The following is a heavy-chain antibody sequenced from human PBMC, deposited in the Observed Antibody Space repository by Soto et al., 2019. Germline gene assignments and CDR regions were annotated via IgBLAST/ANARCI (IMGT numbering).Heavy chain of an antibody. CDR3: TRSPARSLWSGYLEPGTANVALDP. V-gene: IGHV4-31*03. CDR1: GGSISSGGYY. Sequence: SETLSLTCTVSGGSISSGGYYWSWIRQHPGKGLEWIGYIYYSGSTYYNPSLKSRVTISVDTSKNQFSLKLSSVTAADTAVYYCTRSPARSLWSGYLEPGTANVALDPWGQGTLVTVSS. J-gene: IGHJ5*02. CDR2: IYYSGST. D-gene: IGHD3-3*01.